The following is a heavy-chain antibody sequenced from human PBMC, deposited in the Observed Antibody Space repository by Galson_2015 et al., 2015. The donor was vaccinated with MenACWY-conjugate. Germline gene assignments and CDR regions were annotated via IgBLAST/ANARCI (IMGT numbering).Heavy chain of an antibody. Sequence: SLRLSCAASGFSFSTYAMTWVRQAPGKGLEWVANIKRDGSEQFYVDSVKGRFTISRDNAKNSLYLQMNSLRVEDTAVYYCARGHYQREAGGQGTLVTVSS. V-gene: IGHV3-7*01. J-gene: IGHJ4*01. CDR2: IKRDGSEQ. CDR1: GFSFSTYA. D-gene: IGHD1-26*01. CDR3: ARGHYQREA.